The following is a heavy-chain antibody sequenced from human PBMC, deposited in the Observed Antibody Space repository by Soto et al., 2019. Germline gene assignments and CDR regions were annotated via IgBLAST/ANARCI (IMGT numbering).Heavy chain of an antibody. D-gene: IGHD6-13*01. V-gene: IGHV1-69*12. Sequence: QVQLVQSGAEVKKPGSSVKVSCKASGGTFSSYAISWVRQAPGQGLEWMGGIIPIFGTANYAQKFQGRVTNTADESTSPAYMELRSLSSEATAVYYCARDGPLGVAAAGTGYYYGMGVWGQGTTVTASS. CDR3: ARDGPLGVAAAGTGYYYGMGV. CDR2: IIPIFGTA. J-gene: IGHJ6*02. CDR1: GGTFSSYA.